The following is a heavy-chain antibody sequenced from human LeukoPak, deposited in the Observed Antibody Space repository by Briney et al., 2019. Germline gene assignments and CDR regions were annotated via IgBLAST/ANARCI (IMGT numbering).Heavy chain of an antibody. D-gene: IGHD6-6*01. CDR1: GGSISSSNW. CDR2: IYHSGST. CDR3: ATSNYYSSSDDAFDI. J-gene: IGHJ3*02. V-gene: IGHV4-4*02. Sequence: PSGTLSLTCAVSGGSISSSNWWSWVRQPPGKGLEWIGEIYHSGSTNYNPSLKSRVTISVDKSKNQFSLKLSSVTAADTAVYYCATSNYYSSSDDAFDIWGQGTMVTVSS.